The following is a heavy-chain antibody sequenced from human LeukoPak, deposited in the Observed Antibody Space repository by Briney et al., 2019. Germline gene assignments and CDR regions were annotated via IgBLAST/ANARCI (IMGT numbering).Heavy chain of an antibody. CDR1: GYTFTSYD. CDR2: MNPNSGNT. J-gene: IGHJ5*02. D-gene: IGHD2-21*01. Sequence: ASVKISCKASGYTFTSYDINWVRQATGQGLEWMGWMNPNSGNTGYAQKFQGRVTITRNTSISTAYMELSSVRSEDTAVYYCARDARSPGVVVIAPWFDPWGQGTLVTVSS. CDR3: ARDARSPGVVVIAPWFDP. V-gene: IGHV1-8*03.